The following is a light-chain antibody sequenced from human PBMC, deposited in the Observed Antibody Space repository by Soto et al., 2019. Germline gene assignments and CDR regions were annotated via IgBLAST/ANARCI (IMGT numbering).Light chain of an antibody. J-gene: IGKJ4*01. CDR1: QSVSRY. CDR3: QHRSSWPLT. CDR2: DAS. Sequence: EIVLTQSPATLSLSPGERATLSCRASQSVSRYLAWYQQKPGQAPRPLIYDASNRATGVPARFSGSGSGTNFTLTISSLEPEDFAVYYCQHRSSWPLTLGGGTKVDIK. V-gene: IGKV3-11*01.